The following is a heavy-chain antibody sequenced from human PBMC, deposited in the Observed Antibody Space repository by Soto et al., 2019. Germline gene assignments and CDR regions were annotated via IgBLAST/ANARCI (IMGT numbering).Heavy chain of an antibody. V-gene: IGHV4-59*06. J-gene: IGHJ4*02. D-gene: IGHD5-18*01. CDR1: GGSISSYY. CDR2: IYYSGST. CDR3: ARSLSVDTAMVYGY. Sequence: SETLSLTCTVSGGSISSYYWSWIRQHPGKGLEWIGYIYYSGSTYYNPSLKSRVTISVDTSKNQFSLKLSSVTAADTAVYYCARSLSVDTAMVYGYWGQGTLVTVSS.